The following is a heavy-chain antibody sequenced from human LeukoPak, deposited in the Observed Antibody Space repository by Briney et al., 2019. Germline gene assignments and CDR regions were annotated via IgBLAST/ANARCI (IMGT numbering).Heavy chain of an antibody. J-gene: IGHJ4*02. CDR3: ARVNSYGSGSLDC. Sequence: ASENVSYKPSVYTFTRYGISWVRLAPRPGREWMGWISAYNGNTNYAQMLQGRVTMTTDTSTSTAYMELRSLRSDATAVYYCARVNSYGSGSLDCWGQGTLVTVSS. CDR1: VYTFTRYG. D-gene: IGHD3-10*01. CDR2: ISAYNGNT. V-gene: IGHV1-18*01.